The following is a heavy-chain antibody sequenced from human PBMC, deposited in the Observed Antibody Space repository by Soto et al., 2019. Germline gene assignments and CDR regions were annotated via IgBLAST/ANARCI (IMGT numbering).Heavy chain of an antibody. D-gene: IGHD3-9*01. V-gene: IGHV4-39*01. CDR1: GGSISSSSYY. CDR3: ARQVADYDILTGYYMHNWFDP. J-gene: IGHJ5*02. CDR2: IYYSGST. Sequence: SETLSLTCTVSGGSISSSSYYWGWIRQPPGKGLEWIGSIYYSGSTYYNPSLKSRVTISVDTSKNQFSLKLSSVTAADTAVYYCARQVADYDILTGYYMHNWFDPWGQGTLVTVSS.